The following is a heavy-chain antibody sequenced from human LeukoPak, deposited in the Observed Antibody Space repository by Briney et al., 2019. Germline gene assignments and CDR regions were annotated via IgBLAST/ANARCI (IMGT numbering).Heavy chain of an antibody. Sequence: GASVKVSCKASGYTFTGYYMHWVRQAPGQGLEWMGWINPNSGGTNYVQKFQGRVTMTGDTSISTAYMELSRLRSDDTAMYYCARESSSWVRVDYWGQGTLVTVPS. CDR1: GYTFTGYY. D-gene: IGHD6-13*01. V-gene: IGHV1-2*02. CDR2: INPNSGGT. CDR3: ARESSSWVRVDY. J-gene: IGHJ4*02.